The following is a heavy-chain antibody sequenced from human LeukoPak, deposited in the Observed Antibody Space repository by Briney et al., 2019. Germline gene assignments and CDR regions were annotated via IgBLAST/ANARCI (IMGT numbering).Heavy chain of an antibody. CDR1: GFTFDDYA. CDR3: AKDHRDTAMVNWYFDL. D-gene: IGHD5-18*01. J-gene: IGHJ2*01. Sequence: GGSLRLSCAASGFTFDDYAMHWVRQAPGKGLEWVSGISWNSGNIDYADSVKGRFTISRDNSKNTLYLQMNSLRAEDTAVYYCAKDHRDTAMVNWYFDLWGRGTLVTVSS. CDR2: ISWNSGNI. V-gene: IGHV3-9*01.